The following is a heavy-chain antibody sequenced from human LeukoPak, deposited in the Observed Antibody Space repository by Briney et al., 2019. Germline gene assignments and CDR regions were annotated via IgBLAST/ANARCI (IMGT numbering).Heavy chain of an antibody. CDR1: GYTFTSYD. V-gene: IGHV1-8*01. D-gene: IGHD3/OR15-3a*01. J-gene: IGHJ6*03. Sequence: ASVKVSCKASGYTFTSYDINWVRQATGQGLEWMGWMNPNSGNTGYAQKFQGRVTMTKNTSITTAYTELNSLRSEDTAVYYCARALSWTTDSYYYMDVWGKGTTVTVSS. CDR2: MNPNSGNT. CDR3: ARALSWTTDSYYYMDV.